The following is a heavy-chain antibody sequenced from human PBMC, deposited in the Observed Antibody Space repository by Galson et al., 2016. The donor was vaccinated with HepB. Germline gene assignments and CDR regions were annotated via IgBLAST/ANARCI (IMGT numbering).Heavy chain of an antibody. D-gene: IGHD5-24*01. CDR1: GFTFSAYA. J-gene: IGHJ4*02. Sequence: SLRLSCAASGFTFSAYAMHWVRQAPGKGLEWVSHISNSPKTQHYIDSVKGRFTISRDNAKNSLFLQMNSLRDDDTAVYYCARDPGGKSSDGSIDYWGQGTLVTVSS. CDR2: ISNSPKTQ. CDR3: ARDPGGKSSDGSIDY. V-gene: IGHV3-48*02.